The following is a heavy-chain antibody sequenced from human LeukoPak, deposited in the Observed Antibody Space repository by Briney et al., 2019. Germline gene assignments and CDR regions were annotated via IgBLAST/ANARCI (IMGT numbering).Heavy chain of an antibody. D-gene: IGHD3-10*01. CDR1: GYTFTAYL. Sequence: ASVKVSCKASGYTFTAYLFHWVRQAPGQGLEWMGWINPNSGGTNYAQKFQGRVTMTRDTSISTAYMELNRLRSDDTAVYYCARDYYGSGSYEGGYFDYWGQGTLVTVSS. CDR2: INPNSGGT. V-gene: IGHV1-2*02. J-gene: IGHJ4*02. CDR3: ARDYYGSGSYEGGYFDY.